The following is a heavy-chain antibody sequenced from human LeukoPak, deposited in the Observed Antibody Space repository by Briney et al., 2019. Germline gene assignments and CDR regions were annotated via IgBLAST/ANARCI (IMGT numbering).Heavy chain of an antibody. CDR3: AKDTIAAALLIDY. Sequence: GGSLRLSCAASGFTFSSYSMNWVRQAPGKGLEWVSSISSSSSYIYYADSVKGRFTISRDNSKNTLYLQMNSLRAEDTAMYYCAKDTIAAALLIDYWGQGTLVTVSS. CDR1: GFTFSSYS. CDR2: ISSSSSYI. J-gene: IGHJ4*02. V-gene: IGHV3-21*01. D-gene: IGHD6-13*01.